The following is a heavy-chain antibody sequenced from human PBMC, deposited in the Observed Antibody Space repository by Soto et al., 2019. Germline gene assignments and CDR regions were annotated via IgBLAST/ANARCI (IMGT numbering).Heavy chain of an antibody. CDR2: INPSGGST. J-gene: IGHJ6*02. CDR3: ARVCGTSCYYYYYGMDV. V-gene: IGHV1-46*01. CDR1: GYTFTSYY. Sequence: ASVKVSCKASGYTFTSYYMHWVRQAPGQGLEWMGIINPSGGSTSYAQKFQGRVTMTMDTSTSTVYMELSSLRSEDTAVYYCARVCGTSCYYYYYGMDVWGQGTTVTVSS. D-gene: IGHD2-2*01.